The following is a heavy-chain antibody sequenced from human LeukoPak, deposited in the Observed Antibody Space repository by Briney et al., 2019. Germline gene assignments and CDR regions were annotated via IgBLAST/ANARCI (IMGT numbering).Heavy chain of an antibody. Sequence: GGSLRLSCAGSGFTFSSHWMNWVRQAPGKGLEWVSSISSSSSYIYYADSVKGRFTISRDNAKNSLYLQMNSLRAEDTAVYYCARAGPWAFDIWGQGTMVTVSS. CDR3: ARAGPWAFDI. J-gene: IGHJ3*02. CDR2: ISSSSSYI. CDR1: GFTFSSHW. D-gene: IGHD3-10*01. V-gene: IGHV3-21*01.